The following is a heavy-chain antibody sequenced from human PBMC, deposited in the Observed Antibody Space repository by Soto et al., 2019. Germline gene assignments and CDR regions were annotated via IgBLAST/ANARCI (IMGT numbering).Heavy chain of an antibody. CDR3: VRESGAGSAGWLPLDR. CDR2: IAAAGEA. J-gene: IGHJ5*02. Sequence: EVQLVESGGGLVQPGGSLRLSCAASGFILSTYDMHWVRQATGKGLEWVSAIAAAGEAYYPGSVKGRFTISRENAKNSLYLEMNNLGAEDTAVYYCVRESGAGSAGWLPLDRWGQGTLVTVSS. D-gene: IGHD6-19*01. V-gene: IGHV3-13*01. CDR1: GFILSTYD.